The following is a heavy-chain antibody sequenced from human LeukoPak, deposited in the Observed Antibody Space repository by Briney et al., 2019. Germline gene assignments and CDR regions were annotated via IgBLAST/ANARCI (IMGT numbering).Heavy chain of an antibody. J-gene: IGHJ4*02. D-gene: IGHD4-17*01. CDR1: DYTFTSYG. V-gene: IGHV1-69*13. Sequence: SVKVSCKASDYTFTSYGISWVRQAPGQGLEWMGGIIPIFGTANYAQKFQGRVTITADESTSTAYMELSSLRSEDTAVYYCARVLYGGDYFDYWGQGTLVTVSS. CDR3: ARVLYGGDYFDY. CDR2: IIPIFGTA.